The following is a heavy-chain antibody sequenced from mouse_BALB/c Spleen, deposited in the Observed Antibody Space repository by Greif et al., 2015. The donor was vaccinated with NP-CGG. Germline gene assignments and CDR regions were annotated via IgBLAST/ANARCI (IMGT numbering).Heavy chain of an antibody. CDR3: ARGGGYSAY. Sequence: VQLQQSGAELVRPGTSVKVSCKASGYAFTNYLIEWVKQRPGQGLEWIGVINPGSGGTNYNEKFKGKATLTADKSSSTAYMQLSSLTSDDSAVYFCARGGGYSAYWGQGTLVTVSA. J-gene: IGHJ3*01. CDR1: GYAFTNYL. CDR2: INPGSGGT. V-gene: IGHV1-54*01. D-gene: IGHD2-3*01.